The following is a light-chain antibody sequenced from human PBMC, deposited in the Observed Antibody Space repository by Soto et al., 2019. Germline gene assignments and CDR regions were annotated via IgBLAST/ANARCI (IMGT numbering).Light chain of an antibody. J-gene: IGKJ2*02. Sequence: EIVMTQSPATLSVSPGERVTLSCRASQSVSRFLAWYQQRPGQAPRLLIYDTSTRATGVPARFSGSGSGTEFSLTDSSLQSEDFAVYYCEQYDNWPPCTFGQGTKLEVK. V-gene: IGKV3-15*01. CDR2: DTS. CDR3: EQYDNWPPCT. CDR1: QSVSRF.